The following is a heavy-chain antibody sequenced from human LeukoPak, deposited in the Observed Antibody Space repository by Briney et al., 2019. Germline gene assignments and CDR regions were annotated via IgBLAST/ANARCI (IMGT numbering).Heavy chain of an antibody. Sequence: SVKVSCKASGGTFSRFAMSWVRQAPGQGLEWMGGIIPIFGTANYAQKFQGRLTITADEFTGTAYMELSSLRSEDTAVYYCARVRRFEPQGFDYWGQGTLVTVSS. V-gene: IGHV1-69*13. CDR1: GGTFSRFA. CDR3: ARVRRFEPQGFDY. J-gene: IGHJ4*02. D-gene: IGHD3-10*01. CDR2: IIPIFGTA.